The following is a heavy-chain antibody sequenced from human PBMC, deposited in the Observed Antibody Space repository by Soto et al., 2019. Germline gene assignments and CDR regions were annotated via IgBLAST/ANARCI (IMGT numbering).Heavy chain of an antibody. CDR2: IYYSGST. CDR3: ASASGRIAAAGHDAFDI. CDR1: GGSVSSGSYY. D-gene: IGHD6-13*01. J-gene: IGHJ3*02. V-gene: IGHV4-61*01. Sequence: SETLSLTCTVSGGSVSSGSYYWSWIRQPPGKGLEWIGYIYYSGSTNYNPSLKSRVTISVDTSKNQFSLKLSSVTAADTAVYYCASASGRIAAAGHDAFDIWGQGTMVTVSS.